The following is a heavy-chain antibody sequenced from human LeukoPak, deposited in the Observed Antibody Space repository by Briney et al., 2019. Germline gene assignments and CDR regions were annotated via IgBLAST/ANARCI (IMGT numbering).Heavy chain of an antibody. D-gene: IGHD3-3*01. Sequence: GGSLRLSCAASGFTFSSYAMGWVRQAPGKGLEWVSAISGSGGSTYYADSVKGRFTISRDNSKNTLYLQMNSLRAEDTAVYYCTRAGGYDFWIDYWGQGTLVTVSS. CDR2: ISGSGGST. V-gene: IGHV3-23*01. CDR1: GFTFSSYA. CDR3: TRAGGYDFWIDY. J-gene: IGHJ4*02.